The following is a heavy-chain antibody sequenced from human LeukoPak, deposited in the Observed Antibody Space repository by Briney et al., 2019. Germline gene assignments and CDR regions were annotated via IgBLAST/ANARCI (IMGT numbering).Heavy chain of an antibody. Sequence: GGSLRLSCAASGFTFTNYWMSWIRQAPGKGLEWVANIKQDGSEKYYVDSVKGRFTISRDNAKNSLFLQMNSLRAEDTAVYYCAKPMCSSTSCYRYFDYWGQGSPVTVSS. V-gene: IGHV3-7*01. D-gene: IGHD2-2*01. J-gene: IGHJ4*02. CDR2: IKQDGSEK. CDR1: GFTFTNYW. CDR3: AKPMCSSTSCYRYFDY.